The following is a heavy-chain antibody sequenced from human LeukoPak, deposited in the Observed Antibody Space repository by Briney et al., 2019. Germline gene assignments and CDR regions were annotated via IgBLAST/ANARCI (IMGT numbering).Heavy chain of an antibody. D-gene: IGHD3-22*01. CDR3: ATSYDSSGCD. J-gene: IGHJ4*02. V-gene: IGHV3-7*01. CDR2: IKPDGSLQ. Sequence: QSGGSLRLFCTASGFIFSSFWMAWVRQAPGKGLEWVANIKPDGSLQFYGDSVKGRFTISRDNAKNSLYLQMNNLRAEDTALYYCATSYDSSGCDWGQGTLVTVSS. CDR1: GFIFSSFW.